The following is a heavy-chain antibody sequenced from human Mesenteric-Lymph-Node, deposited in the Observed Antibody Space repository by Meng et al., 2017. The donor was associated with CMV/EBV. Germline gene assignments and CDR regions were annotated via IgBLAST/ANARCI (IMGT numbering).Heavy chain of an antibody. CDR3: AKVPYYGSGSYVY. J-gene: IGHJ4*02. CDR2: INQSGGT. D-gene: IGHD3-10*01. V-gene: IGHV4-34*01. Sequence: CAVSGEAFSGYYWSWIRQPPGKGLEWIGEINQSGGTNYNPSLKSRVTISVDTSKNQISLKLSSVTAADTAVYYCAKVPYYGSGSYVYWGQGTLVTVSS. CDR1: GEAFSGYY.